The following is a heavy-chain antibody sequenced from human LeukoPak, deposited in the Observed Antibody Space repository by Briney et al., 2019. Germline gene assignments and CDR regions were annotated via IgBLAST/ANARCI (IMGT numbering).Heavy chain of an antibody. V-gene: IGHV3-23*01. D-gene: IGHD3-22*01. J-gene: IGHJ4*02. Sequence: GGSLRLSCAASGFTFSSYAMNWVRQAPGKGLDWVSTISGSGDNTHYADSVKGRFTVSRDNSKNTLYLQMNSLRVEDTAIYYCAKDPTPTPYYYDSYWGQGTLVTVSS. CDR1: GFTFSSYA. CDR3: AKDPTPTPYYYDSY. CDR2: ISGSGDNT.